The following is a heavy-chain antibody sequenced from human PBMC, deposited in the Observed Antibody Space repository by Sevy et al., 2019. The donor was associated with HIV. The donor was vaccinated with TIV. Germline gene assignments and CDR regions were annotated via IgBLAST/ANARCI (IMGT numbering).Heavy chain of an antibody. CDR3: ARDRGHVHGGNSGLLGWFDP. V-gene: IGHV6-1*01. CDR1: GDSVSSNSAA. Sequence: SQTLSLTCAISGDSVSSNSAAWNWIRQSPSRGLEWLGRTYYRSKWYNDYAVSVKSRITINPDTSKNQFSLQLNSVTPEDTAVYYCARDRGHVHGGNSGLLGWFDPWGQGTLVTVSS. CDR2: TYYRSKWYN. D-gene: IGHD2-21*02. J-gene: IGHJ5*02.